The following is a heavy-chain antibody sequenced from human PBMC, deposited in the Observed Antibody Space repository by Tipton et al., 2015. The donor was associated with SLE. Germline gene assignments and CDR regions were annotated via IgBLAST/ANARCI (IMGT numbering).Heavy chain of an antibody. D-gene: IGHD5-18*01. CDR3: IASGYSYGGYFDY. CDR1: GGSISSGGYS. J-gene: IGHJ4*02. V-gene: IGHV4-30-2*03. Sequence: TLSLTCAVSGGSISSGGYSWGWIRQPPGKGLEWIGSIYHNGSTYYNPSLKSRVTISVDTSKNQFSLKLSSVTAADTAVYYCIASGYSYGGYFDYWGQGTLVTVSS. CDR2: IYHNGST.